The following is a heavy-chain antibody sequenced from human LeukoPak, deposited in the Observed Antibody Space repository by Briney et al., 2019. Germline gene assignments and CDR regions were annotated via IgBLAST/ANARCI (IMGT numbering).Heavy chain of an antibody. V-gene: IGHV3-7*01. CDR3: ARIGYSSSSLDY. Sequence: GGSLRLSCAVSGFNFYNYWMTWVRQAPGKGLEWVANIKQDGSVKYYVDSVKGRFTISRDNAKKSVFLQIDSLRAEDTAIYYCARIGYSSSSLDYWGQGTLVTVSS. D-gene: IGHD6-6*01. CDR1: GFNFYNYW. CDR2: IKQDGSVK. J-gene: IGHJ4*02.